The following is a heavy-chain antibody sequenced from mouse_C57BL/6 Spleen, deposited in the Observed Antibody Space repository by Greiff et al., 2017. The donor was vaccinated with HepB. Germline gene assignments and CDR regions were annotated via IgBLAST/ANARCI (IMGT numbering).Heavy chain of an antibody. CDR2: ISYDGSN. V-gene: IGHV3-6*01. CDR1: GYSITSGYY. Sequence: DVKLQESGPGLVKPSQSLSLTCSVTGYSITSGYYWNWIRQFPGNKLEWMGYISYDGSNNYNPSLKNRISITRDTSKNQFFLKLNSVTTEDTATYYCARRGGSSYLFDYWGQGTTLTVSS. D-gene: IGHD1-1*01. J-gene: IGHJ2*01. CDR3: ARRGGSSYLFDY.